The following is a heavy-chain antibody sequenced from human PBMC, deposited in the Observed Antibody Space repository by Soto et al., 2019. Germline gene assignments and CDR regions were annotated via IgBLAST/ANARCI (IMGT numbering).Heavy chain of an antibody. CDR1: GDSISSSSYY. CDR3: ARLERGSKCFEY. J-gene: IGHJ4*02. D-gene: IGHD3-16*01. V-gene: IGHV4-39*01. Sequence: PSETLSLTCTVSGDSISSSSYYWGWIRQPPGKGLEWIGNIYYSGSTYYNPSLKSRVTISVDTSKNQFSLKLSSVTAADTALYYCARLERGSKCFEYWGQGTLVTVSS. CDR2: IYYSGST.